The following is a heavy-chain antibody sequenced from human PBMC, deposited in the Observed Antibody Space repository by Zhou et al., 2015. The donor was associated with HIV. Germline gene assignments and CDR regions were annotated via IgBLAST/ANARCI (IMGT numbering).Heavy chain of an antibody. Sequence: QVQLVQSGAEVKKPGASVKVSCKASGYTFTTYGISWVRQAPGQGLQWMGWISTYNADTNYAQNLQGRVTMTTDKSTSTAYMELGSLKSDDTAVYYCARGSPRTTRFYGFWGQGSLVTVSS. J-gene: IGHJ4*02. CDR3: ARGSPRTTRFYGF. D-gene: IGHD3-3*01. CDR2: ISTYNADT. CDR1: GYTFTTYG. V-gene: IGHV1-18*01.